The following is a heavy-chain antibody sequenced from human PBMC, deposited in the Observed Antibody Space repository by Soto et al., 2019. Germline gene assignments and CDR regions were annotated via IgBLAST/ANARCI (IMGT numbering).Heavy chain of an antibody. D-gene: IGHD2-2*02. CDR1: GFAFDDYT. J-gene: IGHJ4*02. CDR2: INWAGNVT. Sequence: GGSLRLSCAASGFAFDDYTMHWVRQAPGKGLEWVGLINWAGNVTYYADSVKGRFTISKDNNRNFLFLQMHSLRAADTALYYCKGEYTYVSEFYSAYWGRGTLVTVSS. V-gene: IGHV3-43*01. CDR3: KGEYTYVSEFYSAY.